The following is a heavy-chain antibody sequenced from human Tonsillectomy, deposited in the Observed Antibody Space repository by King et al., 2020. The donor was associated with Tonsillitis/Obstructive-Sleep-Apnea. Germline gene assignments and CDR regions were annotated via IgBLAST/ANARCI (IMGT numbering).Heavy chain of an antibody. CDR3: ARARGVGDGMDV. Sequence: QLQESGPGLLKPSQTLSLTCTVSGGSVSSGGYYWSWIRQHPGKGLEWIGYISYSGSTYYNPSLKSRVTISVDTSKKFFSLKLSSVTAADTAVYFCARARGVGDGMDVWGQGTTVTVSS. V-gene: IGHV4-31*03. CDR2: ISYSGST. J-gene: IGHJ6*02. CDR1: GGSVSSGGYY. D-gene: IGHD2-8*01.